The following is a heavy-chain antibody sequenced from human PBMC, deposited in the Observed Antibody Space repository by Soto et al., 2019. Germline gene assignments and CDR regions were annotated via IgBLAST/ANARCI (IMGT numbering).Heavy chain of an antibody. CDR3: TRDASRDSSARGWFDP. CDR1: GFTVRSFT. D-gene: IGHD6-13*01. J-gene: IGHJ5*02. CDR2: ISSNSAYI. V-gene: IGHV3-21*01. Sequence: VGSLRLSCAASGFTVRSFTMNWVRQAPGKGLEWVSTISSNSAYIYYTDALRGRFTISRDNAKNSLHLQMNSLRAEDTAVYYCTRDASRDSSARGWFDPWG.